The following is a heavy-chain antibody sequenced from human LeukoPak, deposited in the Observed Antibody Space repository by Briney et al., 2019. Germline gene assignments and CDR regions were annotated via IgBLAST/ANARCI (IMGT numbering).Heavy chain of an antibody. J-gene: IGHJ4*02. D-gene: IGHD6-13*01. Sequence: PGGSLRLSCAASGFTFSNAWMSWVRQAPGKGLEWVSSISGSGGSTYYADSVKGRFSISRDNSKNTLYLQMNSLRAEDTAVYYCAKDSLPGIVAAGTVYWGQGTLVTVSS. V-gene: IGHV3-23*01. CDR3: AKDSLPGIVAAGTVY. CDR2: ISGSGGST. CDR1: GFTFSNAW.